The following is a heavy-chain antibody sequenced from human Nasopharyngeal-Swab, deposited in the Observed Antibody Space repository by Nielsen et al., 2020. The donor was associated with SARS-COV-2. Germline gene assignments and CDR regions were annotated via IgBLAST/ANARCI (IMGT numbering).Heavy chain of an antibody. D-gene: IGHD5-12*01. Sequence: WVRQAPGQGLEWMGGIIPIFGTANYAQKLQGRVTITADESTSTAYMELSSLRSEDTAVYYCARDQRRGYSGYDHTYFDYWDQETLVTVSS. J-gene: IGHJ4*02. CDR2: IIPIFGTA. CDR3: ARDQRRGYSGYDHTYFDY. V-gene: IGHV1-69*01.